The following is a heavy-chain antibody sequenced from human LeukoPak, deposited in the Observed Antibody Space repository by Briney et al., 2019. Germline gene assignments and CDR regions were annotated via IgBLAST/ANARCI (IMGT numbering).Heavy chain of an antibody. CDR2: TKQDESEK. CDR1: GFTFRSYA. J-gene: IGHJ4*02. Sequence: GGSLRLSCAACGFTFRSYAMNWVRQAPGKGLEWVANTKQDESEKYYVDSVKGRFTISRDNAKNSLYLQMNSLRVEDTAVYYCARELRPDPYSASWYNYWGQGTLVTVSS. CDR3: ARELRPDPYSASWYNY. D-gene: IGHD6-13*01. V-gene: IGHV3-7*01.